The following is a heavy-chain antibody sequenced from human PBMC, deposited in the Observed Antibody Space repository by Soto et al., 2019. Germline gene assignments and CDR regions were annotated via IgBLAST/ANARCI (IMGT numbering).Heavy chain of an antibody. D-gene: IGHD6-13*01. CDR3: AKETSSWYSLHWFDP. CDR1: GFTFSSYA. Sequence: GGSLRLSCAASGFTFSSYAMSWVSQAPGKGLEWVSAISGSGGSTYYAESVKGRFTISRDNSKKTLYLQMNSLRADDTAVYYCAKETSSWYSLHWFDPWGQGTLVTVSS. CDR2: ISGSGGST. J-gene: IGHJ5*02. V-gene: IGHV3-23*01.